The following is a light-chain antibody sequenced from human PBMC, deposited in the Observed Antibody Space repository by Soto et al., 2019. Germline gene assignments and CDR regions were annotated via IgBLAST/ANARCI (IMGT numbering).Light chain of an antibody. Sequence: DIQMTQSPSTLSASVGDRVTITCRASQSISSWLAWYQQKPGKAPKLLIYKASSLESGVPSRFSGRGSGTEFTHTLSSLQPDDFPTYYCQQYNSYSPVTFGQGTRLEIK. J-gene: IGKJ5*01. CDR2: KAS. V-gene: IGKV1-5*03. CDR3: QQYNSYSPVT. CDR1: QSISSW.